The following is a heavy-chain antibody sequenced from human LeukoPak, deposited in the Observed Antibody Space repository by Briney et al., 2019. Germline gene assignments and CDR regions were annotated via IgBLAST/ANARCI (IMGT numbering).Heavy chain of an antibody. CDR3: AKERPTVVTRRHYFDY. V-gene: IGHV3-48*03. Sequence: GGSLRLSCAASGFTFSSYGMNWVRQAPGKGLEWVSYISSSGSTIYYADSVKGRFTISRDNSKNTLYLQMNSLRAEDTAVYYCAKERPTVVTRRHYFDYWSQGILATVS. D-gene: IGHD4-23*01. CDR1: GFTFSSYG. CDR2: ISSSGSTI. J-gene: IGHJ4*02.